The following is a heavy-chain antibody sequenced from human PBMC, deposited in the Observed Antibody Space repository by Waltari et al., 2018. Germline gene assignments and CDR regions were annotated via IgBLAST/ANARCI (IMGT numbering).Heavy chain of an antibody. D-gene: IGHD4-17*01. CDR1: GFTLDDYA. CDR3: AKDMTTVTSNDAFDI. Sequence: EVQLVESGGGLVQPGRSLRLSWAASGFTLDDYAMHWVRQAPGKGMEWVSGISWNSGSIGYADSGQGRFTISRDNAKNSLYLQMNSLRAEDTALYYCAKDMTTVTSNDAFDIWGQGTMVTVSS. CDR2: ISWNSGSI. V-gene: IGHV3-9*01. J-gene: IGHJ3*02.